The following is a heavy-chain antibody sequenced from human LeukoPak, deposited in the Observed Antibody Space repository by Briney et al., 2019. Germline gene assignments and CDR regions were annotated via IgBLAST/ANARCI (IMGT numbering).Heavy chain of an antibody. Sequence: GGSLRLSCAASGFIFNEYWMSWVRQAPGKGLEWVANIKRDGSEKYYVDSVKGRFIISRDNAKNSLYLQMNNLRAEDTAVYYCAIGPWGSGTYYTVNGDWFDPWGQGALVTVSS. CDR2: IKRDGSEK. J-gene: IGHJ5*02. CDR3: AIGPWGSGTYYTVNGDWFDP. CDR1: GFIFNEYW. V-gene: IGHV3-7*01. D-gene: IGHD3-10*01.